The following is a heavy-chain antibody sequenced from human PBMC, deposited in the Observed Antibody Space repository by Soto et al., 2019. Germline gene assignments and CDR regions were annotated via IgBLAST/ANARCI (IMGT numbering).Heavy chain of an antibody. CDR1: GFPFSSYW. Sequence: EVQLVESGGGLVQPGGSLRLSCAASGFPFSSYWMHWVRQVPGKGLVWVSRINSDGSSTTYADSVRGRFTISRDNAKNTLYLQMHSLRAEDTAGYYCARDIVVVVATSDYGMDVWGQGTTVTVSS. D-gene: IGHD2-15*01. J-gene: IGHJ6*01. V-gene: IGHV3-74*03. CDR2: INSDGSST. CDR3: ARDIVVVVATSDYGMDV.